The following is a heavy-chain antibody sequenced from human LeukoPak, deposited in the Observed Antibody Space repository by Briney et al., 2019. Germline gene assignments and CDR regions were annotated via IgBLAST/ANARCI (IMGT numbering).Heavy chain of an antibody. J-gene: IGHJ3*02. CDR1: GFTFSGSA. CDR2: IRSKANHYAT. D-gene: IGHD5-12*01. V-gene: IGHV3-73*01. Sequence: PGGSLRLSCAASGFTFSGSAIYWVRQASGKGLEWVGRIRSKANHYATAYAPSVRGRFTISRDDSKNTAYLQMNSLKTEDTAVYYCTTNSGYDQIWGQGTMVTVSS. CDR3: TTNSGYDQI.